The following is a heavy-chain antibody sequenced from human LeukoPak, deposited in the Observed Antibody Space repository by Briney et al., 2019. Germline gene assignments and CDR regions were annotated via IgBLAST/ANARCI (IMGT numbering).Heavy chain of an antibody. J-gene: IGHJ4*02. CDR3: AKRGVVIRVILVGFHKEAYYFDS. CDR2: ISGSGGGT. CDR1: GITLSNYG. Sequence: GGSLRLSCAVSGITLSNYGMSWVRQAPGKGLEWVAGISGSGGGTNYADSVKRRFTISRDNPKNTLYLQMNGQRAEDMAVYFCAKRGVVIRVILVGFHKEAYYFDSWGQGALVTVPS. D-gene: IGHD3-22*01. V-gene: IGHV3-23*01.